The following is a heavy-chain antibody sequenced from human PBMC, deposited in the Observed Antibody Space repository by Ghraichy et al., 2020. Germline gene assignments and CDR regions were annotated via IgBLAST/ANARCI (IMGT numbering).Heavy chain of an antibody. CDR3: ASGSTTYYA. J-gene: IGHJ5*02. V-gene: IGHV4-4*07. Sequence: SETLSLTCTVSGGSIRSFYWTWFRQPAGKGLEWIGRIYSSGSTIYNPSLKSRVSMSVDTSNNQFSLKLTSVSAADTAVYFCASGSTTYYAWGQGTRVTVSS. D-gene: IGHD1-26*01. CDR1: GGSIRSFY. CDR2: IYSSGST.